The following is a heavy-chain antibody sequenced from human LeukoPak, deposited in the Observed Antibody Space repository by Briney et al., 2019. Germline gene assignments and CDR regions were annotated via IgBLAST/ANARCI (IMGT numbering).Heavy chain of an antibody. D-gene: IGHD3-22*01. CDR1: GFTFSYYS. V-gene: IGHV3-48*04. CDR3: ARDFAYYYDSSGFEGDAFDI. Sequence: GGSLRLSCAASGFTFSYYSMTWVRQAPGKGLEWVSYIDSSSATIYYADSVKGRFTISRDNAKNSLYLQMNSLRAEDTAVYYCARDFAYYYDSSGFEGDAFDIWGQGTMVTVSS. CDR2: IDSSSATI. J-gene: IGHJ3*02.